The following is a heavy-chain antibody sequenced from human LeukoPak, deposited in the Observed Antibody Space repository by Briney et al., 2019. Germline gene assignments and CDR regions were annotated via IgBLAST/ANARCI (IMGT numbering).Heavy chain of an antibody. D-gene: IGHD5-12*01. CDR1: GFTFGDYW. V-gene: IGHV3-30-3*01. Sequence: GGSLRLSCSASGFTFGDYWMHWVRQAPGKGLEWVAVISYDGHYKYYADSVKGRFTISRDNSRNTLYLQMNSLRGEDTAVYYCARDHAADIVATGEDYWGQGTLATVSS. J-gene: IGHJ4*02. CDR2: ISYDGHYK. CDR3: ARDHAADIVATGEDY.